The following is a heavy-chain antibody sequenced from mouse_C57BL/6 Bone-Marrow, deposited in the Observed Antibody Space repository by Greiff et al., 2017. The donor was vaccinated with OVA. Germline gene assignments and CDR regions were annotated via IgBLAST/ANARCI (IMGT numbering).Heavy chain of an antibody. D-gene: IGHD6-2*01. V-gene: IGHV1-19*01. CDR3: SGGSLYAMDY. J-gene: IGHJ4*01. Sequence: EVQLQESGPVLVKPGASVTLSCKASGYTFTDYYMNWVKQSHGKSLEWIGVINPYNGGTSYNQKFKGKATLTVDKSSSTVYMELNSLTSEDSAVYYCSGGSLYAMDYWGQGTSVTVSS. CDR2: INPYNGGT. CDR1: GYTFTDYY.